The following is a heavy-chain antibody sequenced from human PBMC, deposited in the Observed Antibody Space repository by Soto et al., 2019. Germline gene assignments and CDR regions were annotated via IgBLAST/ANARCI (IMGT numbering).Heavy chain of an antibody. V-gene: IGHV3-74*01. CDR2: ISNDGSS. Sequence: EVQLVESGGGLVQPGGSLRLSCVASGFTFSSYWMHWVRQAPGKGLVWVSSISNDGSSIYADPVKGRFTISRDNAKNTLYLQMNSLRAEDTAVYYCARLPNKSPQNWGQGTLVIV. J-gene: IGHJ1*01. CDR1: GFTFSSYW. CDR3: ARLPNKSPQN.